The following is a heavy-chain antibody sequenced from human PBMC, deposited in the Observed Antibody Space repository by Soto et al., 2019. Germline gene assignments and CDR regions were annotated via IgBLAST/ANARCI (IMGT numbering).Heavy chain of an antibody. CDR3: ARQDGSALYYFDY. CDR2: IYPGDSDT. Sequence: LGESLKISCKGPGYTFTSYWIAWVRQMPGKGLEWMGIIYPGDSDTRYSPSFQGQVSISADKSISTAYLQWSSLKASDTAMYYCARQDGSALYYFDYWGQGTLVTVSS. V-gene: IGHV5-51*01. J-gene: IGHJ4*02. D-gene: IGHD6-19*01. CDR1: GYTFTSYW.